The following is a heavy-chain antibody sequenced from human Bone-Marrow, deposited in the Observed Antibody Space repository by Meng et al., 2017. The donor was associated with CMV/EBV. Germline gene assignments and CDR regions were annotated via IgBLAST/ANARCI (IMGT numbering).Heavy chain of an antibody. CDR2: ISGSGRYI. V-gene: IGHV3-23*01. J-gene: IGHJ5*02. CDR3: ATQWFDP. Sequence: GGSLRLSCAASGFTFSNYAMSWVRQAPGKGLEWVSAISGSGRYIYYADSVKGRFTISRDNSKNTLYLQMNSLRAEDTAVYYCATQWFDPWGQGTLVTVSS. CDR1: GFTFSNYA.